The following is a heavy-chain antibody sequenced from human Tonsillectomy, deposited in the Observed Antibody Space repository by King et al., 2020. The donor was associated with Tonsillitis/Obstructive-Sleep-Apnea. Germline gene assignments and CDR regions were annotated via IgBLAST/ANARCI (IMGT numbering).Heavy chain of an antibody. CDR2: INHSGST. Sequence: VQLQQWGAGLLKPSETLSLTCAVYGGSFSYYYWSWIRQPPGEGLEWIGEINHSGSTIYNPSLKSRVTISVDTSKNQFSLKLSSVTAADTAVYYCARRNYTRGYFDYWGQGTLVTVSS. V-gene: IGHV4-34*01. CDR3: ARRNYTRGYFDY. J-gene: IGHJ4*02. D-gene: IGHD1-7*01. CDR1: GGSFSYYY.